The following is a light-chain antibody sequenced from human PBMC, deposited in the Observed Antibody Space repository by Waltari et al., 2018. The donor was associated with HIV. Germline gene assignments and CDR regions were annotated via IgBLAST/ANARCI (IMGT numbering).Light chain of an antibody. J-gene: IGKJ3*01. Sequence: DIQMTQSPSSVSASVGDRVNITCRASHAIGSWLGWYQQKPGEAPTLLIYASFNLQRGVPSRFAGSGSGTDFTLTITSLQSEDLGIYYCQQARSDPFTFGPGTKVAVK. CDR2: ASF. CDR3: QQARSDPFT. CDR1: HAIGSW. V-gene: IGKV1-12*01.